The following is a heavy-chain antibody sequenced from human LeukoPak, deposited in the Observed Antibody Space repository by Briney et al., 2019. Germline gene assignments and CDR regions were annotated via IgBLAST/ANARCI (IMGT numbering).Heavy chain of an antibody. CDR3: AKDILRFLEWLLYFDY. Sequence: PGGSLRLSCAASGFTLSSYAMSWVRQAPGKGLEWVSAISGSGGSTYYADSVKGRFTISRDNSKNTLYLQMNSLRAEDTAVYYCAKDILRFLEWLLYFDYWGQGTLVTVSS. J-gene: IGHJ4*02. D-gene: IGHD3-3*01. V-gene: IGHV3-23*01. CDR1: GFTLSSYA. CDR2: ISGSGGST.